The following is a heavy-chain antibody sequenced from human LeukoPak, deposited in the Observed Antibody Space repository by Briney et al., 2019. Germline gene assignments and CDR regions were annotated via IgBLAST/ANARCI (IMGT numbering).Heavy chain of an antibody. V-gene: IGHV3-23*01. CDR2: ISGSGGST. D-gene: IGHD3-10*01. Sequence: GGSLRLSCAASGFTFSSYAMSWVRQAPGKGLEWVSAISGSGGSTYYADSVKGRFTISRDNSKNTLYPQMNSLRAEDTAVYYCAKSMVRGVIHNGLLDYWGQGTLVTVSS. CDR1: GFTFSSYA. J-gene: IGHJ4*02. CDR3: AKSMVRGVIHNGLLDY.